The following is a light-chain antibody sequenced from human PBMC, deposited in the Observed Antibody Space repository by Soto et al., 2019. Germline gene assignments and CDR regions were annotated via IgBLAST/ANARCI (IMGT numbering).Light chain of an antibody. CDR2: AAY. CDR3: LQDNTYPWT. J-gene: IGKJ1*01. V-gene: IGKV1-6*01. Sequence: AIQMTQSPSSLSASVGDRVTITCRASQGIRSDLGWYQQKPGKAPKLLIYAAYSLQSGVPSRFSGSGSGTDFTLTITSLQPEDFATYYCLQDNTYPWTFGQGTEVEIE. CDR1: QGIRSD.